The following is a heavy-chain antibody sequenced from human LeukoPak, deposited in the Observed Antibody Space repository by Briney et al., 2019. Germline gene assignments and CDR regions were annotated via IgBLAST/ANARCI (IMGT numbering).Heavy chain of an antibody. V-gene: IGHV3-30-3*01. CDR2: ISYDGSNK. CDR3: ARAPRGSYYNWFDP. CDR1: GFTFSSYA. Sequence: GGSLRLSCAASGFTFSSYAMHWVRQAPGKGLEWVAVISYDGSNKYYADSVKGRFTISRDNSKNTLYLQMNSLRAEDTAVYYCARAPRGSYYNWFDPWGQGTLVTVSS. J-gene: IGHJ5*02. D-gene: IGHD1-26*01.